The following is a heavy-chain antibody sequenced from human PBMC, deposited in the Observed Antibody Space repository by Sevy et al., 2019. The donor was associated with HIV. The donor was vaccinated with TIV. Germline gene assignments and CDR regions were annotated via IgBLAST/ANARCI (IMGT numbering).Heavy chain of an antibody. D-gene: IGHD6-19*01. Sequence: GGSLRLSCAISGFTVNDKYVIWVRQAPGKGLEWVSVIFSSGSTYYADSAKGRFTISRDNSKNTVYLQMNSLRAEDTAVYYCVSLFLSYRSGWSYFDYWGQGTLVTVSS. CDR2: IFSSGST. J-gene: IGHJ4*02. CDR1: GFTVNDKY. V-gene: IGHV3-66*02. CDR3: VSLFLSYRSGWSYFDY.